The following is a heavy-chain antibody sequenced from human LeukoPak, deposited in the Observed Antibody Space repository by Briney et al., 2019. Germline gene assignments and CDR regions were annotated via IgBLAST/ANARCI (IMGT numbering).Heavy chain of an antibody. Sequence: SETLSLTCTVSGGSISSYYWSWIRQPPGKGLEWIGSIYYSGSTYYNPSLKSRVTISVDTSKNQFSLKLSSVTAADTAVYYCARLGSYCSSTSCYSGMDVWGQGTTVTVSS. CDR1: GGSISSYY. CDR2: IYYSGST. D-gene: IGHD2-2*01. CDR3: ARLGSYCSSTSCYSGMDV. V-gene: IGHV4-59*05. J-gene: IGHJ6*02.